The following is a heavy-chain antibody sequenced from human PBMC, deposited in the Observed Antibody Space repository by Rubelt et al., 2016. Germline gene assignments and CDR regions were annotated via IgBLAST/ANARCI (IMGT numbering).Heavy chain of an antibody. Sequence: QVVENGGGLVQPGGSLRLSCAASGFTFSDHYMGWVRQAPGKGLEWVGRTRNKANSYTTEYAASVKGRFTISRDDSKNSMYLQMNSLNTEDTAVYYCTRGPGSGGGFYFDYWGRGALVTVSS. V-gene: IGHV3-72*01. J-gene: IGHJ4*02. CDR3: TRGPGSGGGFYFDY. CDR1: GFTFSDHY. D-gene: IGHD3-16*01. CDR2: TRNKANSYTT.